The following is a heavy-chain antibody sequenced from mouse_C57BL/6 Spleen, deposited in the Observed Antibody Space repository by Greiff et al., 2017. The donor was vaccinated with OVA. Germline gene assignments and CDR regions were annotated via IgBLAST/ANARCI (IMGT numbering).Heavy chain of an antibody. CDR3: ARNGNYGYFDV. CDR1: GFTFTDYY. J-gene: IGHJ1*03. D-gene: IGHD2-1*01. Sequence: EVQLVESGGGLVQPGGSLSLSCAASGFTFTDYYMSWVRQPPGKALEWLGFIRNKANGYTTEYSASVKGRFTISRDNSQSILYLQMNALSAEDSATYYCARNGNYGYFDVWGTGTTVTVSS. V-gene: IGHV7-3*01. CDR2: IRNKANGYTT.